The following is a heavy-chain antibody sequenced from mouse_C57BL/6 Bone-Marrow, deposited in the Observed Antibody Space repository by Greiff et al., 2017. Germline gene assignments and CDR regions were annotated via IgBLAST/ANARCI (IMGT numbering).Heavy chain of an antibody. CDR1: GYTFTSYW. V-gene: IGHV1-74*01. Sequence: QVQLQQPGAELVKPGASVKVSCKASGYTFTSYWMHWVKQSPGQGLEWIGRIHPSASGTNYNQKFKGKATLTVDKSSSTAYMHRRSLTSEDSAVYYCAILTGRVCDDWGQGTTLTVSS. CDR3: AILTGRVCDD. D-gene: IGHD4-1*01. CDR2: IHPSASGT. J-gene: IGHJ2*01.